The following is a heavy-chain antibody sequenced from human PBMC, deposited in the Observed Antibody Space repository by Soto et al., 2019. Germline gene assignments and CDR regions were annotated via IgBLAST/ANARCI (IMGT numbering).Heavy chain of an antibody. CDR3: ARVPVVGYFDWLDP. D-gene: IGHD3-9*01. Sequence: SETLSLTCSVSCASISSDYYTWIRKRPGGGLEWIGYMHHTQGTNDNPSLRGRVHMSIDTSKNQFSLRLSSVTAADTAVYYCARVPVVGYFDWLDPWGQGTLVTVSS. J-gene: IGHJ5*02. CDR1: CASISSDY. CDR2: MHHTQGT. V-gene: IGHV4-59*01.